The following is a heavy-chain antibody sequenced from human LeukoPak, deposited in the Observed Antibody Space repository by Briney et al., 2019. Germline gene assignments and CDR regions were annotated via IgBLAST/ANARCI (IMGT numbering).Heavy chain of an antibody. CDR1: GYTFTSYG. CDR3: FYYYYGMDV. V-gene: IGHV1-18*01. Sequence: ASVKVSCKASGYTFTSYGISWVRQAPGQGLEWMGWISAYNGNTNYAQKLQGRVTMTTDTSTSTAYMELRSLGSDDTAVYYCFYYYYGMDVWGQGTTVTVSS. CDR2: ISAYNGNT. J-gene: IGHJ6*02.